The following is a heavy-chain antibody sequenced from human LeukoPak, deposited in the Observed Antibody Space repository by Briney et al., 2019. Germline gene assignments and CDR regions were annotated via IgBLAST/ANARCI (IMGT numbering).Heavy chain of an antibody. J-gene: IGHJ4*02. CDR1: GYTFTGYY. CDR2: IDPNSGGT. V-gene: IGHV1-2*06. D-gene: IGHD2-21*01. Sequence: GASVKVSCKASGYTFTGYYLHWLRQAPGQGLEWMGRIDPNSGGTNYAQKFRGRVTMTRDTSISTAYMDLSGLTSDDTALYYCARDSQVSDDYWGQGTLVTVSS. CDR3: ARDSQVSDDY.